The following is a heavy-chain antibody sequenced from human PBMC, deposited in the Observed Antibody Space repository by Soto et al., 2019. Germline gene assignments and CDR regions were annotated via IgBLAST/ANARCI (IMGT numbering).Heavy chain of an antibody. CDR1: GYSFANYW. Sequence: GESLKISCKGSGYSFANYWIGWVRQTPGKGLEWMGIVFPGDSDTRYSPSFQGQVTISADKSISTAYLQWSSLKASDTAMYYCARCDSSGYHGAFDIWGQGTMVTVSS. V-gene: IGHV5-51*01. CDR2: VFPGDSDT. J-gene: IGHJ3*02. D-gene: IGHD3-22*01. CDR3: ARCDSSGYHGAFDI.